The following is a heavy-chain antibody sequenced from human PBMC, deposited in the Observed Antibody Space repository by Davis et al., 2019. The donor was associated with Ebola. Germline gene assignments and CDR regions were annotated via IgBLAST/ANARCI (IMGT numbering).Heavy chain of an antibody. CDR3: ARSTEEYITVYYFDS. D-gene: IGHD6-6*01. CDR2: IYYSGIT. CDR1: GGSISSSY. Sequence: MPSETLSLTCTVSGGSISSSYWGWIRQPPRKGLEWIGSIYYSGITYYNPSLKSRVTISVDTSKNQFSLKLSSVTAADTAVYYCARSTEEYITVYYFDSWGQGTLVTVSS. V-gene: IGHV4-39*07. J-gene: IGHJ4*02.